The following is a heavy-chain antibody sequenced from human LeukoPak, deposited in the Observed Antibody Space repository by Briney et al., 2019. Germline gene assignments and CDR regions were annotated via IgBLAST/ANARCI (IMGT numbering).Heavy chain of an antibody. Sequence: GGSLRLSCAASGFTFSSYEMNWVRQAPGKGPEWVANIRQDESERYFADSVKGRFTISRDNAKKSVYLHMSSLRAEDTALYYCARLSAYYYGSYFYYYMDVWGKGTTVTVSS. J-gene: IGHJ6*03. D-gene: IGHD3-10*01. CDR1: GFTFSSYE. CDR3: ARLSAYYYGSYFYYYMDV. V-gene: IGHV3-7*01. CDR2: IRQDESER.